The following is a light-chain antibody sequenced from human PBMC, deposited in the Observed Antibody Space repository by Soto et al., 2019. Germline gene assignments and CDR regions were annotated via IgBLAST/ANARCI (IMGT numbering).Light chain of an antibody. CDR2: DAS. CDR3: QQYNSYSYT. V-gene: IGKV1-5*01. J-gene: IGKJ2*01. CDR1: QSISSW. Sequence: DVQMTQSPSTLSASVGDRVTITCRASQSISSWLAWYKQKPGRAPNLLIYDASTLQSGVSSRFSGSGSGTEFTLTINRLQPDDFATYYCQQYNSYSYTFGQGTKLEIK.